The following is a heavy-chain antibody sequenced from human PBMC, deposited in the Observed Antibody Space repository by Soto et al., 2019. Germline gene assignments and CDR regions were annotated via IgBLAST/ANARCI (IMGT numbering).Heavy chain of an antibody. CDR3: ARGQEVGAHFFDS. J-gene: IGHJ4*02. CDR2: IGTAGDT. V-gene: IGHV3-13*01. D-gene: IGHD2-15*01. CDR1: GFTFSGFD. Sequence: GGSLRLSCKASGFTFSGFDMHWVRQPTGKGLEWVSTIGTAGDTYYAVSVKGRFTISRDNAKNSLSLQMNSLRAGDTAVYFCARGQEVGAHFFDSWGQGTQVTVSS.